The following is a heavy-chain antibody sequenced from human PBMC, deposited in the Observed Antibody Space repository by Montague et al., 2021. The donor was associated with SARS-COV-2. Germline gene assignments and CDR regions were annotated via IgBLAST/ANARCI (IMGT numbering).Heavy chain of an antibody. J-gene: IGHJ6*02. Sequence: CAISGDSVVGLRRRSEEHRPELPTHEHLVCRPYFGKKWYNDYAVSVKSRITIKSDTSKNQISLQLNSVTPEDTAVYYCARDLRWRYGYGMDVWGQGTTVTVS. D-gene: IGHD3-16*01. CDR1: GDSVVGLRRR. V-gene: IGHV6-1*01. CDR2: RPYFGKKWYN. CDR3: ARDLRWRYGYGMDV.